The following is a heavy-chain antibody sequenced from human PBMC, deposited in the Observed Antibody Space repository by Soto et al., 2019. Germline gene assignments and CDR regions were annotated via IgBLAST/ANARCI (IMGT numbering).Heavy chain of an antibody. CDR3: AKDRGSGSYYGSDY. Sequence: GSLRLSCAASGFTFSSYWMHWVRQAPGKGLVWVSRINSDGSSTSYADSVKGRFTISRDNAKNTLYLQMNSLRAEDTAVYYCAKDRGSGSYYGSDYWGQGTLVTVSS. J-gene: IGHJ4*02. CDR2: INSDGSST. CDR1: GFTFSSYW. V-gene: IGHV3-74*01. D-gene: IGHD1-26*01.